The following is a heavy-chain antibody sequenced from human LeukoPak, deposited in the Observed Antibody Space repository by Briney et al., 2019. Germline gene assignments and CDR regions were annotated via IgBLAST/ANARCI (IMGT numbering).Heavy chain of an antibody. V-gene: IGHV3-74*01. J-gene: IGHJ4*02. Sequence: GGPLRLPCGPSGLPFGTHWMHWLRQAPGKGRMGVSCISNYGTNTIYAHCVKGRFTISRDNAQSAMYLEMNSLRAEDTAVYYCLSCINPNCYEFWGQGAPVTVSS. CDR1: GLPFGTHW. D-gene: IGHD3/OR15-3a*01. CDR2: ISNYGTNT. CDR3: LSCINPNCYEF.